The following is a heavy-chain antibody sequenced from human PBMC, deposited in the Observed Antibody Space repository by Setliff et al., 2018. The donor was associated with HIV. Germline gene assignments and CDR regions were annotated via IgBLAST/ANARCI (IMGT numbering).Heavy chain of an antibody. CDR3: ARGIGPLPNWENFYYSMDV. CDR1: GGSIISDIFY. CDR2: IYYSGST. D-gene: IGHD1-26*01. V-gene: IGHV4-39*01. Sequence: SETLSLTCSVSGGSIISDIFYWGWIRQPPGKGLEWIGSIYYSGSTYSNPSLKSRVTISADTSKNQISLKLNSVTAADTAVYYCARGIGPLPNWENFYYSMDVWGKGTTVTVSS. J-gene: IGHJ6*03.